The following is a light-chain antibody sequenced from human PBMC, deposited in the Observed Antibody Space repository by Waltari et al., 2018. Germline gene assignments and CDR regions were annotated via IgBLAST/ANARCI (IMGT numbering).Light chain of an antibody. CDR1: QSLVYSDGNTY. CDR2: KVS. Sequence: DVVMTQSPLSLPVTLGQPASISCRSSQSLVYSDGNTYLNWFHQRPGQSPRRLSYKVSDRDSGVPDRFSGSGSVSDFTLEISRVEADDVGVYYCMQGSHWPYTFGQGTRLDIK. V-gene: IGKV2-30*01. CDR3: MQGSHWPYT. J-gene: IGKJ2*01.